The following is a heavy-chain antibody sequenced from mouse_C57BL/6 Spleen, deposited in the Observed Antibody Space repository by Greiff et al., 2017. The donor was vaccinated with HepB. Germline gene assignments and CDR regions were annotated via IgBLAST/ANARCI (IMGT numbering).Heavy chain of an antibody. CDR1: GFTFSDYG. V-gene: IGHV5-17*01. CDR2: ISSGSSTI. CDR3: AYYYGGLYYAMDY. J-gene: IGHJ4*01. Sequence: EVMLVESGGGLVKPGGSLKLSCAASGFTFSDYGMHWVRQAPEKGLEWVAYISSGSSTIYYADTVKGRFTISRDNAKNTLFLQMTSLRSEDTAMYYCAYYYGGLYYAMDYWGQGTSVTVSS. D-gene: IGHD1-1*01.